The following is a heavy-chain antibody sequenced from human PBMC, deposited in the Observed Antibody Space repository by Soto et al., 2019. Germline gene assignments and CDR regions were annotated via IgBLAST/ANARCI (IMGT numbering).Heavy chain of an antibody. D-gene: IGHD1-26*01. V-gene: IGHV3-30*03. CDR3: ARKNPGREWELPDY. Sequence: ESGGGVVQPGRSLRLSCAAPGFAFGTFGMHWVRQAPGKGLEWVAVTTSDGARINYADSVKGRFTISRDNSRTTLYLQMNSLRIDDTAVYYCARKNPGREWELPDYWGQGTLVTVSS. CDR2: TTSDGARI. J-gene: IGHJ4*02. CDR1: GFAFGTFG.